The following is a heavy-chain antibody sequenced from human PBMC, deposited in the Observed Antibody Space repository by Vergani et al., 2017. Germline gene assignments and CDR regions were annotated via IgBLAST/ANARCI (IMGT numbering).Heavy chain of an antibody. CDR1: GFTFSSYA. Sequence: EVQLVESGGGLVQPGGSLRLSCAASGFTFSSYAMSWVRQAPGKGLEWVSAIGTAGDTYYPGSVKGRFTISRENAKNSLYLQMNSLRAGDTAVYYCAKDAAAGDPYYFDYWGQGTLVTVSS. V-gene: IGHV3-13*01. J-gene: IGHJ4*02. D-gene: IGHD6-13*01. CDR3: AKDAAAGDPYYFDY. CDR2: IGTAGDT.